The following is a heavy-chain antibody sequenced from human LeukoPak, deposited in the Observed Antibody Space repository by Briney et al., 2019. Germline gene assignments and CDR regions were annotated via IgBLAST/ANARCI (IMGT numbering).Heavy chain of an antibody. D-gene: IGHD2-21*01. CDR2: IKADGSVK. J-gene: IGHJ3*02. Sequence: GGSLRLSCAASEFTFSTFWMPWVRQAPGKGLEWVANIKADGSVKHYVDSMEGRFGISRDNARSSLYLQMNSLRAEDTAVYYCVRDSDYQRNSGGRYAHYDALDIWGHGTMVTVSS. CDR1: EFTFSTFW. CDR3: VRDSDYQRNSGGRYAHYDALDI. V-gene: IGHV3-7*01.